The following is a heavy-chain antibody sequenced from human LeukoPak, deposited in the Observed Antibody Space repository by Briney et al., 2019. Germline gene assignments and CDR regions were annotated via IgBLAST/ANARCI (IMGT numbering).Heavy chain of an antibody. D-gene: IGHD3-3*01. CDR1: SGSISSYY. CDR2: IYTSGST. J-gene: IGHJ6*02. V-gene: IGHV4-4*07. Sequence: SETLSLTCTVSSGSISSYYWSWIRQPAGKGLEWIGRIYTSGSTNYNPSLKSRVTMSVDTSKNQFSLKLSSVTAADTAVYYCARTTIFVYYYGMDVWGQGTTVTVSS. CDR3: ARTTIFVYYYGMDV.